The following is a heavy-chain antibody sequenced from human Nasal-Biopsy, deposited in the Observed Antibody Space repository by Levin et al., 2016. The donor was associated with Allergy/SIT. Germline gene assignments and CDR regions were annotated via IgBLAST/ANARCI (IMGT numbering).Heavy chain of an antibody. V-gene: IGHV3-15*01. CDR3: AIMDSSGYYGNHFDS. CDR1: GFSFSLGW. CDR2: IKSKRDGGTA. J-gene: IGHJ4*02. Sequence: GGSLRLSCVASGFSFSLGWMNWVRQAPGKGLEWVGRIKSKRDGGTADYAAPVRGRFIISRDDSKTTVFLQMNGLKTEDSAKYYCAIMDSSGYYGNHFDSWGRGTQVTVS. D-gene: IGHD3-22*01.